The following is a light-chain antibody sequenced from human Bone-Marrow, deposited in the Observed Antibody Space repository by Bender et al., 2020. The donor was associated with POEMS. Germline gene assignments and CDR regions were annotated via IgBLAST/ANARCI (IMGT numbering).Light chain of an antibody. J-gene: IGLJ3*02. CDR1: ALSKQF. V-gene: IGLV3-25*03. CDR2: RDT. Sequence: SYELTQPPSVSVSPGQTARITCSGDALSKQFAYWYQQKPGQAPVVVIYRDTERPSGIPERFSGSSSGTTVTLTISDVQAEDEADYYCQSADSTDIHVVFGGGTRLTVL. CDR3: QSADSTDIHVV.